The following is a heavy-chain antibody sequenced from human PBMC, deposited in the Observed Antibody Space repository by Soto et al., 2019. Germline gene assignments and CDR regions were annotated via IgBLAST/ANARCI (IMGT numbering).Heavy chain of an antibody. J-gene: IGHJ4*02. CDR3: VKDMSGIAVAANY. V-gene: IGHV3-64D*08. CDR1: GFTFSSYA. D-gene: IGHD6-19*01. Sequence: PGGSLRLSCAASGFTFSSYAMHWVRQAPGKGLEYVSAISSNGGSTYYADSVKGRFTISRDNSKNTLYLQMSSLRAEDTAVYYCVKDMSGIAVAANYWGQGTLVTVSS. CDR2: ISSNGGST.